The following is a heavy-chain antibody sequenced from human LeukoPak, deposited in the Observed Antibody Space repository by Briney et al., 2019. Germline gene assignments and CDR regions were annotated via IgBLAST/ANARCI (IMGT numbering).Heavy chain of an antibody. CDR1: GYTFTSYY. V-gene: IGHV1-46*01. Sequence: ASVKVSCKASGYTFTSYYMHWVRQAPGQGLEWMGIINPSGGSTSYAQKLQGRVTMTTDTSTSTAYMELRSLRSDDTAVYYCARDSAVSYDYVWGSYRSDAFDIWGQGTMVTVSS. D-gene: IGHD3-16*02. CDR2: INPSGGST. J-gene: IGHJ3*02. CDR3: ARDSAVSYDYVWGSYRSDAFDI.